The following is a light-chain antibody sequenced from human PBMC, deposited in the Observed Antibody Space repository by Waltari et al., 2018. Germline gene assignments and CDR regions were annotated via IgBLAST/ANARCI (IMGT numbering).Light chain of an antibody. CDR3: QSADSSGTNVV. CDR1: ALPKQH. V-gene: IGLV3-25*03. J-gene: IGLJ2*01. CDR2: KDS. Sequence: SYELTQPPSVSVSPGQTARITCPGDALPKQHAYWYQQKPGQAPVLVIYKDSERPSGIPERFSGSSSGTTVTLTISGVQAEDEADYYCQSADSSGTNVVFGGGTKLTVL.